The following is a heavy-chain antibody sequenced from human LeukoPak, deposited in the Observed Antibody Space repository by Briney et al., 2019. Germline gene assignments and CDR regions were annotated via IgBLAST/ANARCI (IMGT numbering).Heavy chain of an antibody. CDR3: TRDPYGDYYFDY. CDR2: IKQDGSEK. D-gene: IGHD4-17*01. Sequence: PGGSLRLSCAASGFTFSSYWMSWVRQAPGKRLEWVANIKQDGSEKYYVDSVKGRFTVSRDNAKNSLYLQMNSLRAEDTAVYYCTRDPYGDYYFDYWGQGTLVTVSS. J-gene: IGHJ4*02. CDR1: GFTFSSYW. V-gene: IGHV3-7*03.